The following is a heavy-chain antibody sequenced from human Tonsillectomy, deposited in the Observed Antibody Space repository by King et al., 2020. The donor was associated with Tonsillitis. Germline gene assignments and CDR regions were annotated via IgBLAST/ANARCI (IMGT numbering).Heavy chain of an antibody. D-gene: IGHD6-13*01. J-gene: IGHJ4*02. CDR1: GGSISTYY. CDR3: ARLRSWYTVDY. Sequence: VQLQESGPGLVKPSETLSLTCTVSGGSISTYYWSWIRQPPGKGLEWIGNVYYSGSTNNNPSLKSRVTMSLDTSENQFSLKLTSVTAADTAVYYCARLRSWYTVDYWGQGTLVTVSS. CDR2: VYYSGST. V-gene: IGHV4-59*08.